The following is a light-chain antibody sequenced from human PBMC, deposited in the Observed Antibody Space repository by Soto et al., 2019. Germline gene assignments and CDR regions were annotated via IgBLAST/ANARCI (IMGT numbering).Light chain of an antibody. CDR2: VAS. CDR1: QSVSRSS. V-gene: IGKV3-20*01. CDR3: QQYGSSLRT. Sequence: EIVLTQSPGTLSLSPGERATLSCRASQSVSRSSLAWYQQKHGQALRLLIYVASSRATGIPHRFSGSGSGADFTITISRLEPEGDAEYYCQQYGSSLRTFGEGTKVEI. J-gene: IGKJ1*01.